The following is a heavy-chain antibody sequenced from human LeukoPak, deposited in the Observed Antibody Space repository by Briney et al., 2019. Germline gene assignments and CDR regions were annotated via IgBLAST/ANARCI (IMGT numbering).Heavy chain of an antibody. CDR2: IYPGDSNT. CDR1: GCNFANYW. CDR3: ARAGYSNAWYGADY. V-gene: IGHV5-51*01. D-gene: IGHD6-19*01. J-gene: IGHJ4*02. Sequence: GESLKIPCKGSGCNFANYWIGWVRQMPGKGLEWMGIIYPGDSNTRYSPSFQGQVTISADKSISTAYLQWNSLKASDSAMYYCARAGYSNAWYGADYWGQGTLVTVSS.